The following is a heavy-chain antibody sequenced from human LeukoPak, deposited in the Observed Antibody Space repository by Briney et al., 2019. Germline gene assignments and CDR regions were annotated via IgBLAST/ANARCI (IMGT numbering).Heavy chain of an antibody. Sequence: PSETLSLTCTVSGGSISSYYWSWIRQPAGRGLEWIGRIYTSGSTNYNPSLKSRVTISVDTSKNQFSLKLSSVTAADTAVYYCAXXXXGDYEKKRFDPWGQGTLVTVSS. V-gene: IGHV4-4*07. J-gene: IGHJ5*02. CDR3: AXXXXGDYEKKRFDP. CDR1: GGSISSYY. CDR2: IYTSGST. D-gene: IGHD4-17*01.